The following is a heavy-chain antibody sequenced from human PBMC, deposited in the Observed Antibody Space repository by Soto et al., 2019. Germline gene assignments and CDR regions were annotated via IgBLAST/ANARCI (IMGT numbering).Heavy chain of an antibody. Sequence: GVSLRLSCAASGFIFNSYWMHWVRQAPGKGLVWVSRINSDESSRSYADSVKGRFTISRDNAKNTLYLQMNSLRAEDTAVYFCARDRVPQLGYYGMDVWGQGTTVTVSS. CDR3: ARDRVPQLGYYGMDV. D-gene: IGHD2-2*01. CDR2: INSDESSR. J-gene: IGHJ6*02. V-gene: IGHV3-74*01. CDR1: GFIFNSYW.